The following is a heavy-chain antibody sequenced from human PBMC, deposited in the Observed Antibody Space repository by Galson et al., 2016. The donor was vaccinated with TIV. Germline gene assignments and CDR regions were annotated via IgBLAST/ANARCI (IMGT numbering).Heavy chain of an antibody. V-gene: IGHV5-51*03. J-gene: IGHJ6*03. CDR3: ARSPADPQYSYYYIDV. Sequence: QSGAEVKQSGESLKISCKASGYSFTTHWIGWVRQMPGKGLEWMGIIYPGDSDTRYSPSFQVQVTISADKSIRTAYLQWSALRASDTAMYYCARSPADPQYSYYYIDVWGKGTTVTVSS. CDR2: IYPGDSDT. CDR1: GYSFTTHW.